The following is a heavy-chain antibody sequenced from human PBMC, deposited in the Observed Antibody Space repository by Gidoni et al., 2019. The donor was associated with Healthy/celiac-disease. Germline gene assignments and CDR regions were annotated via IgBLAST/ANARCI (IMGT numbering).Heavy chain of an antibody. Sequence: QLQLQESGPGLVKPSETLSLTRTVSSGSFSSSSYSWGWVRQPPGKGLEWVGSITYSGGTYYKPSLKTRSTISIDTSKIQFSRMLYSVTAADTAVYYCARHGDSSPLNWFDPWGQGTLVTVSS. CDR2: ITYSGGT. J-gene: IGHJ5*02. D-gene: IGHD3-22*01. V-gene: IGHV4-39*01. CDR3: ARHGDSSPLNWFDP. CDR1: SGSFSSSSYS.